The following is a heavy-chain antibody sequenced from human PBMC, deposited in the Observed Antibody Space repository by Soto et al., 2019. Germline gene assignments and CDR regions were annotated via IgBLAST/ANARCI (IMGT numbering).Heavy chain of an antibody. J-gene: IGHJ3*01. V-gene: IGHV3-53*01. CDR2: IYSGGST. CDR3: ATSPLLPGAP. D-gene: IGHD3-22*01. CDR1: GFTFSSND. Sequence: EVQLVESGGGLIQPGGSLRLSCAASGFTFSSNDMNWVRQAPGKGLEWVSLIYSGGSTYYADSVKGRVTISRDNSKNTLDLQMSSLRAEDTAVYYCATSPLLPGAPWGQGTMVTVSS.